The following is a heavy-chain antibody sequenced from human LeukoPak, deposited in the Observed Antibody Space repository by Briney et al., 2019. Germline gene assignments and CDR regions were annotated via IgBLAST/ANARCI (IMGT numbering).Heavy chain of an antibody. Sequence: GESLKISCKGSGYSFTSYWIGWVRQMPGKGLEWVSYISSSSSYTNYADSVKGRFTISRDNAKNSLYVQINSLRAEDTAVYYCARHDAGMVRGVRNWGQGTLVTVSS. J-gene: IGHJ4*02. CDR1: GYSFTSYW. CDR3: ARHDAGMVRGVRN. V-gene: IGHV3-11*03. CDR2: ISSSSSYT. D-gene: IGHD3-10*01.